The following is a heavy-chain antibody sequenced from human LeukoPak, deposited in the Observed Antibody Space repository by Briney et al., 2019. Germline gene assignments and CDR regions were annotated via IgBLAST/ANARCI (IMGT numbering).Heavy chain of an antibody. Sequence: SETLSLTCTVSGGSISSGDYYWSWIRQPPGKGLEWIGYIYYSGSAYYNPSLKSRVTISVDTSKNQFSLKLSSVTAADTAVYYCARDERRSNAFDIWGQGTMVTVSS. CDR3: ARDERRSNAFDI. CDR1: GGSISSGDYY. D-gene: IGHD5/OR15-5a*01. V-gene: IGHV4-30-4*01. CDR2: IYYSGSA. J-gene: IGHJ3*02.